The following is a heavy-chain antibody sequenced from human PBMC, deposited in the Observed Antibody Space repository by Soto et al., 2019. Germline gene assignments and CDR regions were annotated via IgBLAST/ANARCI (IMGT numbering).Heavy chain of an antibody. Sequence: QVQLVQSGPEVKKPGSSVKVSCKASGGTFSTSAFSWVRQPPGQGLEWMGGIIPMYERADYAQKFQGTVTITADESTNTAFMEVRNLRSEETAMYYCARGGSSEFDYWGQGTLVTVSS. CDR2: IIPMYERA. J-gene: IGHJ4*02. V-gene: IGHV1-69*12. D-gene: IGHD6-6*01. CDR3: ARGGSSEFDY. CDR1: GGTFSTSA.